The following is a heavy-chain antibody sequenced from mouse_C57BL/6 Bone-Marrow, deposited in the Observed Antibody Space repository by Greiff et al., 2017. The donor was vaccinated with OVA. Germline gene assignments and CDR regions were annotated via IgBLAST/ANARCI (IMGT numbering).Heavy chain of an antibody. V-gene: IGHV5-2*01. D-gene: IGHD3-2*02. J-gene: IGHJ3*01. CDR1: EYEFPSHD. CDR2: INSDGGST. CDR3: AIHESSGYPAWFAY. Sequence: DVKLVESGGGLVQPGESLKLSCESNEYEFPSHDMSWVRKTPEKRLELVAAINSDGGSTYYPDTMERRFIISRDNTKKTLYLQMSSLRSEDTALYYCAIHESSGYPAWFAYWGQGTLVTVSA.